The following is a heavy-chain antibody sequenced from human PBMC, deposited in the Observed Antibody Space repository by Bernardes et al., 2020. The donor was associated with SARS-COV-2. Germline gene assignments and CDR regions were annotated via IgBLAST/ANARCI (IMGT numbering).Heavy chain of an antibody. CDR3: AKDAGSGLDY. J-gene: IGHJ4*02. D-gene: IGHD2-15*01. Sequence: GGSLRLSCAASGFTFSNFWMHWVRQAPGKGLEWVSPISGSGGSTYYADSVKGRFTTSRDNSKNTLYLQMNSLRAEDTAVYYCAKDAGSGLDYWGQGTLVTVSS. CDR2: ISGSGGST. V-gene: IGHV3-23*01. CDR1: GFTFSNFW.